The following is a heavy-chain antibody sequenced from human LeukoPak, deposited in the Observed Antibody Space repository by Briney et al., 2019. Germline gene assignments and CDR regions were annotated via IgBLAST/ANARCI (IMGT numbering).Heavy chain of an antibody. CDR2: INWNSGSK. D-gene: IGHD5-18*01. Sequence: PAGSLRLSCAASGFTFDDYAIHWVRQAPGKGLERVSGINWNSGSKHYADSVKGRFTISRDNAKNSLYLQMHSLRAEDTAVYYCAREGAVGYSYGYNAFDIWGQGTMVTVSS. CDR1: GFTFDDYA. J-gene: IGHJ3*02. V-gene: IGHV3-9*01. CDR3: AREGAVGYSYGYNAFDI.